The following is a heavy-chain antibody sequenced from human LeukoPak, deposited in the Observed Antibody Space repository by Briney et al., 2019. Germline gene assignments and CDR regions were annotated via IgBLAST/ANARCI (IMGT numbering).Heavy chain of an antibody. J-gene: IGHJ1*01. V-gene: IGHV1-2*02. CDR2: INPNSGGT. CDR1: GYTFTGYY. CDR3: ARSFGPYYYDSSGMRWGFRH. D-gene: IGHD3-22*01. Sequence: ASVKVSCKASGYTFTGYYMHWVRQAPGQGLEWMGWINPNSGGTNYAQKFQGRVTMTRDTSISTAYMELSRLRSDDTAVYYCARSFGPYYYDSSGMRWGFRHWGQGTLVTVSS.